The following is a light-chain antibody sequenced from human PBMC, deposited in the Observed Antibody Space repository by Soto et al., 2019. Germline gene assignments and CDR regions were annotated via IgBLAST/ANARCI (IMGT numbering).Light chain of an antibody. Sequence: DIQMTQSPSTLSASVGERVTITCRDSQSISSWLAWYQQKPGKAPKVLIYKASSLESGVPSRFSGSGSGTEFTLTISSLQPDDFATYYCQQYNNYPWTFGQGTKVEIK. CDR3: QQYNNYPWT. J-gene: IGKJ1*01. CDR1: QSISSW. V-gene: IGKV1-5*03. CDR2: KAS.